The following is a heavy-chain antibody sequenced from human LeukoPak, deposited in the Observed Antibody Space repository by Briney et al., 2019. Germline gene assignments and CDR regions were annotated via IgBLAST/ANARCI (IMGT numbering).Heavy chain of an antibody. CDR3: ARAPLYYGDQNNWFDP. D-gene: IGHD4-17*01. V-gene: IGHV1-2*06. J-gene: IGHJ5*02. CDR1: GYTFTGYY. CDR2: INPNSGGT. Sequence: SVKVSCKASGYTFTGYYMHWVRQAPGQGLEWMGRINPNSGGTNYAQKFQGRVTMTRDTSISTAYMELSRLRSDDTAVYYCARAPLYYGDQNNWFDPWGQGTLVTVSS.